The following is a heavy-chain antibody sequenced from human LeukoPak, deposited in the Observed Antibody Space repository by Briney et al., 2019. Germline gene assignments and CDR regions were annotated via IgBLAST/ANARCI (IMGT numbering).Heavy chain of an antibody. Sequence: GGSLILSCAASGFNFSSYAMHWVRQATGKGLEWVAVISYDGSNKYYAESVKSRFTISRDNSKNTLYLQMNSLRAEDTAVYYCARDPYDSSGFDYWGQGTLVTVSS. CDR3: ARDPYDSSGFDY. J-gene: IGHJ4*02. CDR2: ISYDGSNK. V-gene: IGHV3-30-3*01. CDR1: GFNFSSYA. D-gene: IGHD3-22*01.